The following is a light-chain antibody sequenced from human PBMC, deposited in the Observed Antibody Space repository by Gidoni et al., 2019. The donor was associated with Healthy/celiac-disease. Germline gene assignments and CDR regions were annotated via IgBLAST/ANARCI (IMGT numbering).Light chain of an antibody. V-gene: IGKV1-39*01. Sequence: DTQMTQPPSSLSASVGDRVPITCRASQSISSYLDWYQQKPGKAPKLLIYAASSLQSGVPSRFSGSGSGTDFTLTISSLQPEDFATYYCQQSYSTPLTFGPGTKVDIK. CDR2: AAS. J-gene: IGKJ3*01. CDR1: QSISSY. CDR3: QQSYSTPLT.